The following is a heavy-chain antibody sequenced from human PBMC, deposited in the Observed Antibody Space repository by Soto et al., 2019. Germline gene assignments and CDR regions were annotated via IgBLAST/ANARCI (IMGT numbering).Heavy chain of an antibody. D-gene: IGHD3-10*01. CDR1: GYSVTSYW. CDR2: IYPGDSDT. CDR3: AGGGVRGVITRTRDYYGMDV. J-gene: IGHJ6*02. V-gene: IGHV5-51*01. Sequence: PGEALKISCKACGYSVTSYWIGSVRQMPGKGLEWMGIIYPGDSDTRYSPSFQGQVTISADKSISTAYLQWSSLKASDTAMYYCAGGGVRGVITRTRDYYGMDVWGQGTTVTVS.